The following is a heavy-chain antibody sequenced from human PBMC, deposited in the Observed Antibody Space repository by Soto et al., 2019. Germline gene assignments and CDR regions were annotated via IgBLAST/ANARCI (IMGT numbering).Heavy chain of an antibody. CDR3: ANTMQYGFDY. D-gene: IGHD3-10*01. Sequence: QVQLVESGGGVVQPGRSLRLSCAASGFTFSSYGMHWVRQAPGKGLEWVAVISYDGSNKYYADSVKGRFTISRDNSKNTLYLQMNSLRAEDTAVYYCANTMQYGFDYWGQGTLVTVSS. V-gene: IGHV3-30*18. CDR1: GFTFSSYG. CDR2: ISYDGSNK. J-gene: IGHJ4*02.